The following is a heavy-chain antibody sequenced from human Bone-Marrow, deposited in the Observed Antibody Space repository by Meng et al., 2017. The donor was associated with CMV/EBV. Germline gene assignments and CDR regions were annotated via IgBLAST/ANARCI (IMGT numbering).Heavy chain of an antibody. V-gene: IGHV1-18*04. CDR1: GYTFTGYY. CDR3: ARDQDGTIFGVVLSFDP. CDR2: ISAYNGNT. D-gene: IGHD3-3*01. J-gene: IGHJ5*02. Sequence: ASVKVSCKASGYTFTGYYMHWVRQAPGQGLEWMGWISAYNGNTNYAQKLQGRVTMTTDTSTSTAYMELRSLRSDDTAVYYCARDQDGTIFGVVLSFDPWGQGTLVTVSS.